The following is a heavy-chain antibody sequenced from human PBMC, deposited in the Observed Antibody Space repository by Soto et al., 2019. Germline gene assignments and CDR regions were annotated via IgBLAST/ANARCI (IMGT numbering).Heavy chain of an antibody. D-gene: IGHD3-10*01. J-gene: IGHJ1*01. V-gene: IGHV1-18*01. CDR3: SRGWFGELSSDH. Sequence: ASVKVSCKTSGYTFSSFGISWVRQAPGQGPEYLGWINPYNGNTNYADKFQGRVTMTTDTNTAYLDLRSLTSDDSAVYYCSRGWFGELSSDHWG. CDR1: GYTFSSFG. CDR2: INPYNGNT.